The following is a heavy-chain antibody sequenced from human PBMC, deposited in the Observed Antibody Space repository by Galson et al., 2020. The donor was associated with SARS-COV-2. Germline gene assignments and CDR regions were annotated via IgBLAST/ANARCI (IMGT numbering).Heavy chain of an antibody. Sequence: GRSLRLSFTASGFTLSSYDMDWVRQATGKGLEGVSAIGTAGHTYYPGSVKGRFTISREHAKNSLYPQMNSLRAGDTPVYYYARGVSLQQPVGYNYFYYYYMDVWGKGTKVTVSS. V-gene: IGHV3-13*01. D-gene: IGHD6-13*01. CDR3: ARGVSLQQPVGYNYFYYYYMDV. CDR2: IGTAGHT. J-gene: IGHJ6*03. CDR1: GFTLSSYD.